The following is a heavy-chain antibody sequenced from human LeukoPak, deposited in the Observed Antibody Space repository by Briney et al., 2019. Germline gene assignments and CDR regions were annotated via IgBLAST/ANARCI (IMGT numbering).Heavy chain of an antibody. CDR2: IYDSGST. J-gene: IGHJ4*02. V-gene: IGHV4-39*01. CDR3: ARASAYSSSSGVNY. Sequence: PSETLSLTCTVSGGSIRSSYYYWGWIRQPPGKGLEWIGSIYDSGSTYYNPSLKSRVTISVDTSKNQFSLRLNSVTAADTAVYYCARASAYSSSSGVNYWDQGTLVTVSS. CDR1: GGSIRSSYYY. D-gene: IGHD6-6*01.